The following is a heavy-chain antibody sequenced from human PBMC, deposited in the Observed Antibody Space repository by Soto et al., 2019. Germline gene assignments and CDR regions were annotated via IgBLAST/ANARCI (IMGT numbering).Heavy chain of an antibody. CDR1: GGSIGSGGYS. J-gene: IGHJ5*02. V-gene: IGHV4-30-2*01. CDR2: IYHSGST. Sequence: PSETLSLTCAVSGGSIGSGGYSWSWIRQPPGKGLEWIGYIYHSGSTYYNPSLKSRVTISVDRSKNQFSLKLSSVTAADTAVYYCARRKGDGYSTNWFDPWGQGTLVTVSS. D-gene: IGHD5-18*01. CDR3: ARRKGDGYSTNWFDP.